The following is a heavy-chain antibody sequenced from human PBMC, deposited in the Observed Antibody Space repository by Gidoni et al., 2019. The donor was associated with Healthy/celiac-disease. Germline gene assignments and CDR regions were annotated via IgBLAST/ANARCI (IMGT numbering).Heavy chain of an antibody. CDR2: ISWNGRSF. CDR3: VQEYASAILEGWFDP. J-gene: IGHJ5*02. CDR1: GFPLENYA. V-gene: IGHV3-9*01. Sequence: EVQLVESGGGWVQPGKPLRLACADSGFPLENYAMHWVRTAPGKGLEWVSGISWNGRSFAYAASVKGRFTVSRDNAQNSLYLEMHSVRAEDTALYSCVQEYASAILEGWFDPWGQGTLVAVSS. D-gene: IGHD2-2*01.